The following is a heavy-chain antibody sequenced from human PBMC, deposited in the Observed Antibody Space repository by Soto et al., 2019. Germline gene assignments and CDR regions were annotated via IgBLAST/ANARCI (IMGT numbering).Heavy chain of an antibody. CDR1: GFTFSGSA. J-gene: IGHJ6*02. CDR2: IRSKANCYAT. V-gene: IGHV3-73*01. Sequence: EVQLVESGGGLVQPGGSLKLSCAASGFTFSGSAMHWVRQASGKGLEWVGRIRSKANCYATAYAASVKGRFTISRDDSKNTAYLQMNSLKTEDTAVYYCTRRDMDVWGQGTTVTVSS. CDR3: TRRDMDV.